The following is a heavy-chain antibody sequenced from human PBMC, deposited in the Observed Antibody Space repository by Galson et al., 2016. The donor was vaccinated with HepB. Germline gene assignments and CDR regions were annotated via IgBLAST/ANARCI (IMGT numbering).Heavy chain of an antibody. J-gene: IGHJ4*02. D-gene: IGHD3-3*01. V-gene: IGHV1-2*07. CDR3: ARFNSAFGVVIPFHY. CDR2: INPNSGDT. CDR1: GYTFTNYF. Sequence: SVKVSCKASGYTFTNYFMHWVRQAPGQGLEWMAWINPNSGDTDYSHKFQGRVTLTSDTSMRTVYMELSRLRSDDTAVYYCARFNSAFGVVIPFHYWGQGALVTVSS.